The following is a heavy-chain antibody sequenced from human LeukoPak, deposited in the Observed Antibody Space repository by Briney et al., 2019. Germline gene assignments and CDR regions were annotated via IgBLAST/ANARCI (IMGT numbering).Heavy chain of an antibody. CDR1: GFTFSNYG. CDR3: AKDIHAHTVTLKPDY. D-gene: IGHD2-21*02. Sequence: GGSLRLSCAASGFTFSNYGIHWVRQAPGKGLEWVAVTSYDGSNKYYADSVKGRFTISRDNSKNSLYLQMNSLRPEDTALYYCAKDIHAHTVTLKPDYWGQGTLVTVSS. V-gene: IGHV3-30*18. CDR2: TSYDGSNK. J-gene: IGHJ4*02.